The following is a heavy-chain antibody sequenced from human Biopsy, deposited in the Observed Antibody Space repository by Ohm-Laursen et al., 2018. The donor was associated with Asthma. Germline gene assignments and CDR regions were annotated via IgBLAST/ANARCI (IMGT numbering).Heavy chain of an antibody. CDR1: GYNFISFA. CDR2: VNTGNGDT. J-gene: IGHJ3*01. D-gene: IGHD3-9*01. V-gene: IGHV1-3*04. Sequence: ASVKLSRKASGYNFISFAIHWVRQAPGQRLEWMGWVNTGNGDTKYSQKFQDRVTITRDTSASTAYMELRSLRSEDTATYYCARTYYDFLTGQVKDVFGVWGQGTMVTVSS. CDR3: ARTYYDFLTGQVKDVFGV.